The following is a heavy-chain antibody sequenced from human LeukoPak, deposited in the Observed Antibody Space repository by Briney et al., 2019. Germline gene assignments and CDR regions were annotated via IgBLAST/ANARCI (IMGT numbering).Heavy chain of an antibody. V-gene: IGHV3-7*01. D-gene: IGHD3-16*01. CDR1: GFNISDFW. Sequence: PGGSLRLSCAASGFNISDFWMTWVRQAPGKGLEWVANIKEDGTEKRLVDSVKGRFTISRDNTKNLLYLQMNSLRGDDTATYYCVRESRPGGAMGLYHNFDYWGQGTLVAVSS. J-gene: IGHJ4*02. CDR3: VRESRPGGAMGLYHNFDY. CDR2: IKEDGTEK.